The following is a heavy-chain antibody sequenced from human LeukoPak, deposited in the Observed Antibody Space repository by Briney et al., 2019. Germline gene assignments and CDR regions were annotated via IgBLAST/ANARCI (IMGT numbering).Heavy chain of an antibody. Sequence: ASVKVSCEASGYTFTSYDINWVRQATGQGLEWMGWMNPNSGNTGYAQKFQGRVTMTRNTSISTAYMELSSLRSEDTAVYYCARFPLSAYYDFWSGYYNVGNWFDPWGQGTLVTVSS. CDR1: GYTFTSYD. CDR2: MNPNSGNT. CDR3: ARFPLSAYYDFWSGYYNVGNWFDP. J-gene: IGHJ5*02. D-gene: IGHD3-3*01. V-gene: IGHV1-8*01.